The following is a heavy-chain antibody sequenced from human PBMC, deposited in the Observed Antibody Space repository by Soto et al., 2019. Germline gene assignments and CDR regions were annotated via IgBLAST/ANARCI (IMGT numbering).Heavy chain of an antibody. CDR3: ARGREYSFGYNWFDP. J-gene: IGHJ5*02. D-gene: IGHD5-12*01. CDR2: INPTEGRT. Sequence: QVQLVQSGAEVRKPGASLKLSCQTSGYPFTSYHMHWVRQAPGQGLEWMGVINPTEGRTRYSKRFQDRVNMTRDTSTSTVGMELSSLRSEDTATYFCARGREYSFGYNWFDPWGQGTLVTVSS. V-gene: IGHV1-46*01. CDR1: GYPFTSYH.